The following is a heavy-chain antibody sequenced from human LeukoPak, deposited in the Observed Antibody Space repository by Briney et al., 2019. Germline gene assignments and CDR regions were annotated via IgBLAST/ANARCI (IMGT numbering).Heavy chain of an antibody. V-gene: IGHV3-48*03. CDR1: GFTFSSYE. J-gene: IGHJ4*02. CDR2: ISGSGSTI. Sequence: GGSLRLSCAASGFTFSSYEMNWDRQAPGKGLEWVSYISGSGSTIYYADSVKGRFTISRDNAKNSLYLQMNSLRAEDTAVYYCARRYCSSTSCLFDYWGQGTLVTVSS. CDR3: ARRYCSSTSCLFDY. D-gene: IGHD2-2*01.